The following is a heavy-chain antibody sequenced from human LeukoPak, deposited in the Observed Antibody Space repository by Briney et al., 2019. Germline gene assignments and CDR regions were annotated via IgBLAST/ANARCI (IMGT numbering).Heavy chain of an antibody. V-gene: IGHV4-38-2*01. D-gene: IGHD3-10*01. CDR3: ARSLSYVSGRYYHFEY. Sequence: SETLSLTCGVSGFYISSSHYWGWIRQPPGKGLEWIGSIYHSGGTYYNPSLQSRVTISVDTSKNQFSLTLSSLTAADTAVYYCARSLSYVSGRYYHFEYWGQGTLVTVSS. J-gene: IGHJ4*02. CDR1: GFYISSSHY. CDR2: IYHSGGT.